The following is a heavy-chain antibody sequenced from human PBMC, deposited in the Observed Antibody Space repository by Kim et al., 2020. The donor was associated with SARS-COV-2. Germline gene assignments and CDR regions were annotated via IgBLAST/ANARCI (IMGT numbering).Heavy chain of an antibody. D-gene: IGHD3-10*01. CDR1: GFTFNSYW. CDR2: IHPHGTEQ. V-gene: IGHV3-7*01. CDR3: VRDAHRGGDYDY. J-gene: IGHJ4*02. Sequence: GGSLRLSCAASGFTFNSYWMNWVRQTPGKGLEWVANIHPHGTEQYYVDSVKGRFTISRDNGKNSLYLQMNSLRAGDTAVYYCVRDAHRGGDYDYWGQGTLVIVSS.